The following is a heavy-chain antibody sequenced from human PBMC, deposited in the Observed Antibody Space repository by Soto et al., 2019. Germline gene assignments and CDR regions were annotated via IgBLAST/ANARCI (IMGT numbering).Heavy chain of an antibody. CDR2: IYYSGST. V-gene: IGHV4-31*03. CDR3: ARCPEDYGDYSYYFDY. J-gene: IGHJ4*02. CDR1: GGSISSGGYY. Sequence: SETLSLTCTVSGGSISSGGYYWSWIRQHPGKGLEWIAYIYYSGSTYYNPSLKSRVTISVDTSKNQFSLKLSSVTAADTAVYYCARCPEDYGDYSYYFDYWGQGTLVTVSS. D-gene: IGHD4-17*01.